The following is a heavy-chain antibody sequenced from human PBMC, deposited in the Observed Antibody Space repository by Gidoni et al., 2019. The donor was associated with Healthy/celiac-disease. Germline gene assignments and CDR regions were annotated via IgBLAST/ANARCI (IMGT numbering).Heavy chain of an antibody. J-gene: IGHJ6*02. CDR2: IYYSGST. V-gene: IGHV4-61*01. D-gene: IGHD2-15*01. CDR1: GGSVSSGSYY. CDR3: ARDCRFSTEGYYYYYYGMDV. Sequence: QVQLQESGPGLVKPSETLSLTCTVSGGSVSSGSYYWSWIRQPPGKGLEWIGYIYYSGSTNYNPSLKSRVTISVDTSKNQFSLKLSSVTAADTAVYYCARDCRFSTEGYYYYYYGMDVWGQGTTVTVSS.